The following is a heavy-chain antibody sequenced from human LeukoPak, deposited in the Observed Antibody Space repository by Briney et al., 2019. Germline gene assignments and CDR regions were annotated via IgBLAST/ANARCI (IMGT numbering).Heavy chain of an antibody. Sequence: PGGSLRLSCAASGFTSSNYWMSWVRQAPGKGLEWVANIKQDGSEKYYVDSVKGRFTISRDNAKNSLYLQMNSLRAEDTAVYYCAKGLFSTSLSVFDYWGQGTLVTVSS. J-gene: IGHJ4*02. V-gene: IGHV3-7*01. CDR2: IKQDGSEK. CDR1: GFTSSNYW. D-gene: IGHD2-2*01. CDR3: AKGLFSTSLSVFDY.